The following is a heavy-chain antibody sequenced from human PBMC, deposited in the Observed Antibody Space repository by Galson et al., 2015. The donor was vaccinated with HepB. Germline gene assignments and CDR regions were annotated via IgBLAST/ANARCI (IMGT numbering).Heavy chain of an antibody. CDR3: ARAHPHGDYYFGETVGFENWFDP. CDR2: ISYDGSNK. CDR1: GFTFSSYA. J-gene: IGHJ5*02. Sequence: SLRLSCAASGFTFSSYAMHWVRQAPDKGLEWVAVISYDGSNKYYADSVKGRFTISRDNSKNTLYLQMNSLRAEDTAVYYCARAHPHGDYYFGETVGFENWFDPWGQGTLVTVSS. D-gene: IGHD4-17*01. V-gene: IGHV3-30-3*01.